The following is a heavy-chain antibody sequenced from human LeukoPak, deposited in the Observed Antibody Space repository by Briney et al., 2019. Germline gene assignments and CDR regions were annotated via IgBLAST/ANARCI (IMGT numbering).Heavy chain of an antibody. D-gene: IGHD4-17*01. CDR2: IKQDGSEK. Sequence: GGTLRLSCAASGFTFSTYAMSWVRQAPGKGLEWVANIKQDGSEKYYVDSVKGRFTISRDNAKNSLYLQMNSLRAEDTAVYYCARFYGDYFDYWGQGTLVTVSS. CDR3: ARFYGDYFDY. CDR1: GFTFSTYA. V-gene: IGHV3-7*01. J-gene: IGHJ4*02.